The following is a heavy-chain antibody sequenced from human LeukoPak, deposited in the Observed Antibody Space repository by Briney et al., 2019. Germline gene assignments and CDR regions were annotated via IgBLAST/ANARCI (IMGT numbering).Heavy chain of an antibody. CDR2: ISWNSGTI. J-gene: IGHJ4*02. V-gene: IGHV3-9*01. CDR3: GRSSSGYFDY. D-gene: IGHD6-19*01. CDR1: GFTFDNYA. Sequence: PGGSLRLSCAASGFTFDNYAMRWVRQAPGKGLEWVSGISWNSGTIGYADSLKGRFTISRDNAKNSLYLQMNSLRPEDTAFYYCGRSSSGYFDYWGQGTLVTVSS.